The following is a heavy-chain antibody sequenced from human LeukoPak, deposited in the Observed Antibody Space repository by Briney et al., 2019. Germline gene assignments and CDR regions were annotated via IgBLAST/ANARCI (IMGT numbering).Heavy chain of an antibody. CDR1: GGSISSYY. V-gene: IGHV4-59*01. CDR3: ARGRLVHYLDN. D-gene: IGHD6-13*01. Sequence: ASETLSLTCAVCGGSISSYYWSWIRQPPGKGLEWIGYIYYSGSTNYNPSLKSRVTISVDTSKNQFSLKLSSVTAADTAVYYCARGRLVHYLDNWGQGTPVTVSS. J-gene: IGHJ4*02. CDR2: IYYSGST.